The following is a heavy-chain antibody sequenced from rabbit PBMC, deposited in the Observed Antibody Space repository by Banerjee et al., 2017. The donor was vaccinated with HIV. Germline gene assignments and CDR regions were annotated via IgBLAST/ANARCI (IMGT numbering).Heavy chain of an antibody. J-gene: IGHJ4*01. CDR1: GFSVSSYT. CDR3: ARDGYNTYGYNGYAYGL. V-gene: IGHV1S40*01. CDR2: IGSGSRPKT. Sequence: QSLEESGGGLVKPEGSLTLTCTASGFSVSSYTMCWVRQAPGKGLEWIACIGSGSRPKTYYASLAKGRFTISKTSSTTVTLQMTSLTAADTATYFCARDGYNTYGYNGYAYGLWGPGTLVTVS. D-gene: IGHD6-1*01.